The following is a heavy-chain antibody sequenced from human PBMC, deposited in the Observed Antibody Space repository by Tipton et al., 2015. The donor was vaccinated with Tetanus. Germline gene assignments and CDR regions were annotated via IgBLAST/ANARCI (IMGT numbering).Heavy chain of an antibody. J-gene: IGHJ4*02. CDR1: GFTFSSYG. D-gene: IGHD1-26*01. CDR2: IGYDGSNK. CDR3: ARELDSGSYGGYFDY. V-gene: IGHV3-33*01. Sequence: SLRLSCAASGFTFSSYGMHWVRQAPGKGLEGVAVIGYDGSNKYYADSVKGLFTISRDNSKNTLYLQMNSLRAEDTAVYYCARELDSGSYGGYFDYWGQGTLVTVSS.